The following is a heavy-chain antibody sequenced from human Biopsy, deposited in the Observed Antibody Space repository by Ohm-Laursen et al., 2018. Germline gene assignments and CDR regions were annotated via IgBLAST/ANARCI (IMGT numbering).Heavy chain of an antibody. CDR2: LNPVSGNS. J-gene: IGHJ5*02. D-gene: IGHD1-7*01. CDR1: GYTFTSYD. CDR3: GRAVRNQLLTDP. Sequence: GASVKVSCKASGYTFTSYDITWVRQASGQGPEWVGWLNPVSGNSNFGQKFRGRVTVTSDTSISTAYMELSGLTSDDTATCYCGRAVRNQLLTDPWGQGTLVTVTS. V-gene: IGHV1-8*01.